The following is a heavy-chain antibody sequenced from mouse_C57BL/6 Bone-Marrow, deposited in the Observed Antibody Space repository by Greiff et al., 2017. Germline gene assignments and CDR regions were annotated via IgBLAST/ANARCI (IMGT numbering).Heavy chain of an antibody. CDR2: IYPGSGST. J-gene: IGHJ2*01. CDR3: AREWDYWHYLDY. D-gene: IGHD1-1*01. CDR1: GYTFTSYW. V-gene: IGHV1-55*01. Sequence: VQLQQPGAELVKPGASVKMSCKASGYTFTSYWITWVKQRPGQGLEWIGDIYPGSGSTNYNEKFKSKATLTVDTSSSTAYMQLSSLTSEDSAVYYCAREWDYWHYLDYGGQGTTLTVSS.